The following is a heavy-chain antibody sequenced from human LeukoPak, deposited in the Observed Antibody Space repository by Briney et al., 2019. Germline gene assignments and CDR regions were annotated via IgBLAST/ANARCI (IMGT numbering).Heavy chain of an antibody. CDR2: ISSSSSYI. J-gene: IGHJ6*03. CDR1: GFTFSSYS. V-gene: IGHV3-21*01. D-gene: IGHD3-22*01. CDR3: ARDPRYYYDSSGYQPYYMDV. Sequence: PGGSLRLSCAASGFTFSSYSMNWVRQAPGKGLEWVSSISSSSSYIYYADSVKGRFTISRDNAKNSLYLQMNSLRAEDTAVYYCARDPRYYYDSSGYQPYYMDVWGKGTTVTVSS.